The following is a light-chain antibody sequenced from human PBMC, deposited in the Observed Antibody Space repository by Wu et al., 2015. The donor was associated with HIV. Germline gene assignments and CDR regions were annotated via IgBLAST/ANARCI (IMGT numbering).Light chain of an antibody. V-gene: IGKV3-15*01. CDR2: GAS. CDR3: QQSIIWPPYT. J-gene: IGKJ2*01. Sequence: EIVLTQSPGTLSLSPGERATLSCRASQSVTTRHLAWYQQKPGQPPRLLIYGASTRVSGVPARFSGSGFGTEFSLTISRLQPEDFGVYFCQQSIIWPPYTFGQGTKLEIK. CDR1: QSVTTRH.